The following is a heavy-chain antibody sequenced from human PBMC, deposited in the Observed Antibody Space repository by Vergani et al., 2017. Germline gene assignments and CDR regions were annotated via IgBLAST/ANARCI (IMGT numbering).Heavy chain of an antibody. Sequence: QLQLHKSGPGLVKPSETLSLTCTLSGGSISSSSHFWGWLRQTPGKGLEWIGSIYYSGSTYYNPSLKSRVSISVDTSKNQFSLKLSSATAADSAVYYCARHDSGHYDSSYYGLDVWGQGTTVTVSS. D-gene: IGHD3-16*01. CDR1: GGSISSSSHF. V-gene: IGHV4-39*01. J-gene: IGHJ6*02. CDR3: ARHDSGHYDSSYYGLDV. CDR2: IYYSGST.